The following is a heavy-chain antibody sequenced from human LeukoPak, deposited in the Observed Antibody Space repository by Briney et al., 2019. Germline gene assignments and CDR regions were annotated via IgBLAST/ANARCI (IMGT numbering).Heavy chain of an antibody. V-gene: IGHV4-31*03. CDR1: GGSISSGAYY. J-gene: IGHJ5*02. CDR3: ARERAAGWFDP. D-gene: IGHD6-25*01. CDR2: IYYSGST. Sequence: SETLSLTCTVSGGSISSGAYYWSWIRQHPGKGLEWIGYIYYSGSTYYNPSLKSRGTISVDTSKNQFSLKLSSVTAADTAVYYCARERAAGWFDPWGQGTLVTVSP.